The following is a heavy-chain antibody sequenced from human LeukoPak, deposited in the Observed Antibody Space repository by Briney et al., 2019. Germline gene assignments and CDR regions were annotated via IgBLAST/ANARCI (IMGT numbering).Heavy chain of an antibody. D-gene: IGHD6-6*01. V-gene: IGHV3-48*04. J-gene: IGHJ4*02. CDR1: GFSFSTYS. Sequence: PGGSLRLSCAASGFSFSTYSMNWVRQAPGKGLEWVSYISSSSSTIYYADSVKDRFTISRDNTKNSLYLQMNSLRAEDTGLYYCARAEERAVAARPDYWGQGTLVTVSP. CDR2: ISSSSSTI. CDR3: ARAEERAVAARPDY.